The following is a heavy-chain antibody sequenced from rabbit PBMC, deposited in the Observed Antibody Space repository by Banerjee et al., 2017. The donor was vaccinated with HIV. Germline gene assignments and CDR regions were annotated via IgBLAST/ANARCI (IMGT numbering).Heavy chain of an antibody. V-gene: IGHV1S43*01. CDR2: IVTGDGGT. D-gene: IGHD1-1*01. Sequence: QEQLEESGGGLVKPGGTLTLTCTASGFSFSSYYYMCWVRQAPGKGLEWIGCIVTGDGGTYYASWAKGRFTISKTSSTVDLKMTSLTAADTATYFCARTIDYNAREYLKLWGPGTLVTVS. J-gene: IGHJ4*01. CDR3: ARTIDYNAREYLKL. CDR1: GFSFSSYYY.